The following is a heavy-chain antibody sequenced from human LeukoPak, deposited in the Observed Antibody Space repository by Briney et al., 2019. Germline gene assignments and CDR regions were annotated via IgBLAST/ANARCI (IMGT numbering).Heavy chain of an antibody. V-gene: IGHV4-38-2*02. Sequence: VKPSGTLSLTCTVSGYSISSGNYWGWIRQPPGKGPEWIASISHSGSSYYNPSLKSPVSISVDTSKNQFSLRLSFVTAADTAVYYCARDGDFYYFDYWGQGTLVTVSS. CDR2: ISHSGSS. CDR3: ARDGDFYYFDY. J-gene: IGHJ4*02. CDR1: GYSISSGNY.